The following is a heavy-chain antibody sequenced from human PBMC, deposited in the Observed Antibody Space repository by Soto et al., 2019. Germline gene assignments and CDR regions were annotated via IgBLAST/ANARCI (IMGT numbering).Heavy chain of an antibody. V-gene: IGHV3-48*04. CDR3: TRELGY. CDR1: GFTFNSHT. Sequence: EVQLVESGGGLVQPGGSLRLSCAASGFTFNSHTMNWVRQAPGKGLEWLSYISDSSNTIYYADSVKGRFTISRDNAKNSLYLQKNTPRAEDTAVYYCTRELGYWGQGTLVTVSA. J-gene: IGHJ4*02. CDR2: ISDSSNTI.